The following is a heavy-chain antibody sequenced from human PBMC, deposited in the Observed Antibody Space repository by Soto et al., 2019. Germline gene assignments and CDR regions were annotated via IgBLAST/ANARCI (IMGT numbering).Heavy chain of an antibody. CDR2: INHSGST. CDR1: GGAFRGYY. D-gene: IGHD3-22*01. Sequence: SETLSLTCAVCGGAFRGYYWSWIPQPPGNGLEWIREINHSGSTNYNPSLKSRVTMSVDTSKNQFSLRMSSVTAADTAVYSCVREAAAFDSSGYPSRYFDFWAQGILVTVCS. J-gene: IGHJ4*02. V-gene: IGHV4-34*01. CDR3: VREAAAFDSSGYPSRYFDF.